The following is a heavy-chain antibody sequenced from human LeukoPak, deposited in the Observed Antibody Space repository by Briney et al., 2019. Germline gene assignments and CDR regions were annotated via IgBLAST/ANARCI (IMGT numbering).Heavy chain of an antibody. CDR2: INPNSGGT. Sequence: ASVKVSCKASGYTFTGYYMHWVRQAPGQGLEWMGWINPNSGGTNYAQKFQGGVTMTRDTSISTAYMELSRLRSDDTAVYYCARDDWELRGAFDYWGQGTLVTVSS. J-gene: IGHJ4*02. V-gene: IGHV1-2*02. CDR3: ARDDWELRGAFDY. CDR1: GYTFTGYY. D-gene: IGHD1-26*01.